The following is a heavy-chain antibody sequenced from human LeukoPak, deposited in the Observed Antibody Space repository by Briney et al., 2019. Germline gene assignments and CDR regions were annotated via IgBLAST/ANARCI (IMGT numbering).Heavy chain of an antibody. CDR2: IYYSGST. Sequence: SETLSLTYTVSGGSVSGGSYYWSWIRQPPGKGLEWIGYIYYSGSTNYNPSLKSRVTISVDTSKNQFSLKLSSVTAADTAVYYCARGTGYWGQGTLVTVSS. V-gene: IGHV4-61*01. CDR3: ARGTGY. J-gene: IGHJ4*02. CDR1: GGSVSGGSYY.